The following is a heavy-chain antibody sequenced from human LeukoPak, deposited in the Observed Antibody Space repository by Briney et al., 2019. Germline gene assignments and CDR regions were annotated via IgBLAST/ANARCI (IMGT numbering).Heavy chain of an antibody. D-gene: IGHD4-23*01. V-gene: IGHV4-39*01. CDR2: IYYSGTT. J-gene: IGHJ4*02. Sequence: SETLSLTCTVSDGSVSSVGYYWGWIRQPPGKGLEWIGSIYYSGTTYYNPSLASRVTIFVDTSKNQFSLRLSSVTAADTAVYYCARRDQVIDYWGQGTLVTVSS. CDR1: DGSVSSVGYY. CDR3: ARRDQVIDY.